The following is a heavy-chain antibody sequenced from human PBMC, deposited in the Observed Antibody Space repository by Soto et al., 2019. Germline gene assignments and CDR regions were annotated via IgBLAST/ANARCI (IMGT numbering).Heavy chain of an antibody. J-gene: IGHJ4*02. Sequence: PGGSLRLSCAASGFTFSSYAMSWVRQAPGKGLEWVSAISGSGGSTYYADSVKGRFTISRDNSKNTLYLQMNSLRAEDTAVYYCAKARYYYDSSGYYSTKYYFDYWGQGTLVTVSS. CDR1: GFTFSSYA. CDR3: AKARYYYDSSGYYSTKYYFDY. V-gene: IGHV3-23*01. CDR2: ISGSGGST. D-gene: IGHD3-22*01.